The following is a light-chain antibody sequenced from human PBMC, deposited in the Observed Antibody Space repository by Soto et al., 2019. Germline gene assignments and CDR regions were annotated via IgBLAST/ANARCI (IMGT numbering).Light chain of an antibody. CDR1: QSVLSISNNKNY. V-gene: IGKV4-1*01. Sequence: PATLAVSLGERATINCRSSQSVLSISNNKNYLVWYQQKPGQPPKLLISWASTRESGVPDRFSGSGSGTDFTLTISSLQAEDVAVYYCQQSYNSPITFGQGTRLEIK. J-gene: IGKJ5*01. CDR3: QQSYNSPIT. CDR2: WAS.